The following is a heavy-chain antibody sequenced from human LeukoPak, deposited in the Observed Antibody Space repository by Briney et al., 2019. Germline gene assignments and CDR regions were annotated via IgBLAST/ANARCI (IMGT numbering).Heavy chain of an antibody. D-gene: IGHD2-2*01. J-gene: IGHJ3*02. V-gene: IGHV5-51*01. CDR3: ARHRGYAHDTFDI. Sequence: GESLKISCKGSGYSFTSYWIGWVRQLPGKGLEWMGIIYPGDSDTRYSPSSQGQVTISADKSISTAYLQWSSLKASDTAMYYCARHRGYAHDTFDIWGQGTMVTGTS. CDR1: GYSFTSYW. CDR2: IYPGDSDT.